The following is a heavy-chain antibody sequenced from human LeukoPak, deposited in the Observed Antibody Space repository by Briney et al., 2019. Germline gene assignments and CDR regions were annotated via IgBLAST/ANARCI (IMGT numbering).Heavy chain of an antibody. D-gene: IGHD6-6*01. CDR2: IIPIFGTA. CDR1: GGTFSSYA. V-gene: IGHV1-69*13. J-gene: IGHJ4*02. Sequence: GASVKLSCKASGGTFSSYAISWVRQAPGQGLEWMGGIIPIFGTANYAQKFQGRVTITADESTSTAYMELSRLRSEDTAVYYCARDSSSSDITYYYWGQGTLVTVSS. CDR3: ARDSSSSDITYYY.